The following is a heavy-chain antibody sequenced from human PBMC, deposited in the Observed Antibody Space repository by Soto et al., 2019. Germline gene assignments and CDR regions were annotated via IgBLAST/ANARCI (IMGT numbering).Heavy chain of an antibody. Sequence: QVQLQESGPGLVKPSQTLSLTCSVSGDSISSGGYYWNWIRQLPGKGLEWIGYTSYSGSTYYNPSLHSRATISVDTSKNQFSLKLTSVTAADTAVYYCARDEGAQFDWYFDLWGRGTLVTVSS. CDR1: GDSISSGGYY. CDR3: ARDEGAQFDWYFDL. CDR2: TSYSGST. V-gene: IGHV4-31*03. J-gene: IGHJ2*01.